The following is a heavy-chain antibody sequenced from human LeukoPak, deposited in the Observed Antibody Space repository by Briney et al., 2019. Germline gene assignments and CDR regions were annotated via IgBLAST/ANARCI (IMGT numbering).Heavy chain of an antibody. J-gene: IGHJ4*02. CDR3: ARRQLGLRFLQRPFDY. V-gene: IGHV4-34*01. CDR2: INHSGST. D-gene: IGHD3-3*01. CDR1: GGSFSGYY. Sequence: SETLSLTCAVYGGSFSGYYWSWIRQPPGKGLEWIGEINHSGSTNYNPSLKSRVTISVDTSKNQFSLKLSSVTAADTAVYYCARRQLGLRFLQRPFDYWGQGTLVTVSS.